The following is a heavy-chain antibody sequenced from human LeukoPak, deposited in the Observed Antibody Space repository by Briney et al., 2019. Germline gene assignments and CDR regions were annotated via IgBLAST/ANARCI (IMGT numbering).Heavy chain of an antibody. CDR3: ARGMGYSYGHPQGAFDI. V-gene: IGHV1-18*01. D-gene: IGHD5-18*01. CDR1: GYTFTSYG. Sequence: AASVKVSCKASGYTFTSYGFSWVRQAPGQGLEWMGWMSAYNGKTNYAHSLQGRVTVTADTSTSTAYMELRSLRSEDTAVYYCARGMGYSYGHPQGAFDIWGQGTMVTVSS. CDR2: MSAYNGKT. J-gene: IGHJ3*02.